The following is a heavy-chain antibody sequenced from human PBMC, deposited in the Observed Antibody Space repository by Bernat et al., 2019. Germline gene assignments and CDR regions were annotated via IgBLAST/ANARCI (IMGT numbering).Heavy chain of an antibody. V-gene: IGHV3-15*01. CDR2: IKSKTDGGTT. Sequence: EVQLVESGGGLVKPGGSLRLSCAASGFTFSNAWMSWVRQAPGKGLEWVGRIKSKTDGGTTDYAAPVKGRFTISRDDSKNTLYLQMNSLKTEDTAVYYCTTGTITIFGVVIIHYGMDVWGQGTTVTVSS. J-gene: IGHJ6*02. D-gene: IGHD3-3*01. CDR3: TTGTITIFGVVIIHYGMDV. CDR1: GFTFSNAW.